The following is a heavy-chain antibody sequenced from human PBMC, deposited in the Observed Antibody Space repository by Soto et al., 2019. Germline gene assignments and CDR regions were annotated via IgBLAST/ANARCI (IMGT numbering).Heavy chain of an antibody. D-gene: IGHD2-2*02. J-gene: IGHJ4*02. CDR1: GDSISTFY. CDR3: ARAISSSIPSYFDH. CDR2: IYYTGST. Sequence: SETLSLTCSVSGDSISTFYWSWIRQPPVKGLEWIGYIYYTGSTNYNPSLKSRVTISVDTSKNQFSLKLSSLTAADTALYFCARAISSSIPSYFDHWGQGTLVTVS. V-gene: IGHV4-59*01.